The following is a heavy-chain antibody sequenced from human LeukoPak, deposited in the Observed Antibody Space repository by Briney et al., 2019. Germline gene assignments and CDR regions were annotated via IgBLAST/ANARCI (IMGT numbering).Heavy chain of an antibody. V-gene: IGHV4-4*07. Sequence: SETLSLTCTVSGDSISSFYWSWIRQPAGKGLGWSGRIYGSGSAKYNPSLKSRGTISVDTSKNQISLKLTSVTAADTAVYFCARERYSRGWYPFEFWGQGTLVTVSS. D-gene: IGHD6-19*01. CDR3: ARERYSRGWYPFEF. J-gene: IGHJ4*02. CDR1: GDSISSFY. CDR2: IYGSGSA.